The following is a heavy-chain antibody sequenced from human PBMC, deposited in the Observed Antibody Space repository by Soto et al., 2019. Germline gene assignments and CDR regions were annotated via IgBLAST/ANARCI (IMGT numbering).Heavy chain of an antibody. Sequence: SETLCLTCSVSGGSVSDKTYYWSWIRQPPGKRLEWIGCVYYSGTTNYNPSLKSRVTISVDLSKNQFSLRLSSVTTADTALYYCARTTAVPNSLRSRYFFDYWGQGTLVTVSS. CDR1: GGSVSDKTYY. CDR2: VYYSGTT. J-gene: IGHJ4*02. V-gene: IGHV4-61*01. CDR3: ARTTAVPNSLRSRYFFDY. D-gene: IGHD4-17*01.